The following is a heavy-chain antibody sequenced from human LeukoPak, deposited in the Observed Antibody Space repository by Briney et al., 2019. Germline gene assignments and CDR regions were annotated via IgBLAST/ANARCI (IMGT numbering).Heavy chain of an antibody. CDR1: GGSISSSNW. J-gene: IGHJ4*02. V-gene: IGHV4-4*02. CDR2: INHSGST. Sequence: SGTLSLTCAVSGGSISSSNWWSWVRQPPGKGLEWIGEINHSGSTNYNPSLKSRVTISVDTSKNQFSLKLSSVTAADTAVYYCARGKPYDFWSGYPYYFDYWGQGTLVTVSS. CDR3: ARGKPYDFWSGYPYYFDY. D-gene: IGHD3-3*01.